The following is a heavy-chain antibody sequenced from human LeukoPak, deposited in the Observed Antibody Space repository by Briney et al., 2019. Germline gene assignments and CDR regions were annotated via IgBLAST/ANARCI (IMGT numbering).Heavy chain of an antibody. J-gene: IGHJ3*02. CDR2: IYYSGST. Sequence: SETLSLTCTVSGGSISSYYWNWIRQPPGKGLEWIGYIYYSGSTNYNPSLESRVTISVDTSKNQFSLKLSSVTAADTAVYYCAGALATGAFDIWGQGTMVTVSS. CDR1: GGSISSYY. V-gene: IGHV4-59*01. CDR3: AGALATGAFDI. D-gene: IGHD5-12*01.